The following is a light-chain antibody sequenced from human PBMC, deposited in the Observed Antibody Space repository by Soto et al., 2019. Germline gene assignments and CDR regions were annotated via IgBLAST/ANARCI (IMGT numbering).Light chain of an antibody. Sequence: EIGMTQSPSTLSVSPGERATLSCRASQSVDTNLAWYQQKPGQAPRVLIYGASMRAAGIPARFSGSGSGTAFTLTINSLQPEDFALYTCQQYTNWPLNTFGQGTRPEIK. CDR3: QQYTNWPLNT. CDR2: GAS. J-gene: IGKJ5*01. CDR1: QSVDTN. V-gene: IGKV3-15*01.